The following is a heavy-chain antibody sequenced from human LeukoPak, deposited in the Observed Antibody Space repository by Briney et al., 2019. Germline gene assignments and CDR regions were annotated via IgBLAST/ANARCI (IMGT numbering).Heavy chain of an antibody. V-gene: IGHV4-38-2*01. D-gene: IGHD5-18*01. Sequence: SETLSLTCAVSGYSISSGYYWGWIRQPPGKGLEWIGRIYTSGSTNYNPSLKSRVTISVDTSKNQFSLKLSSVTAADTAVYYCASTFWRDTAMVVAYYMDVWGKGTTVTASS. CDR3: ASTFWRDTAMVVAYYMDV. CDR1: GYSISSGYY. CDR2: IYTSGST. J-gene: IGHJ6*03.